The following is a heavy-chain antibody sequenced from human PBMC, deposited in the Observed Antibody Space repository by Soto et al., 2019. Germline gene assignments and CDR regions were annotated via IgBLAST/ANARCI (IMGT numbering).Heavy chain of an antibody. J-gene: IGHJ4*02. V-gene: IGHV1-18*01. CDR2: ISVYYGNT. D-gene: IGHD2-2*02. CDR1: GFTFSRSG. Sequence: GASVKVSCKASGFTFSRSGLNWMRQAPGQGLEWMGWISVYYGNTRYAEKFQGRVTMTRDTSTSTAYMELRGLRSDDTAVYYCARGPDTVLVPTAINPFEHWGQGTLVTVSS. CDR3: ARGPDTVLVPTAINPFEH.